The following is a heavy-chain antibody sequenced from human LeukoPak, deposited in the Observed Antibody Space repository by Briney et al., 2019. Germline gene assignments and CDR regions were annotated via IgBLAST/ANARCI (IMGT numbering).Heavy chain of an antibody. J-gene: IGHJ4*02. CDR1: GGSISSYY. CDR2: IYYSGST. V-gene: IGHV4-59*08. D-gene: IGHD6-19*01. Sequence: PSETLSLTCTVSGGSISSYYWSWIRQPPGKELEWIGYIYYSGSTNYNPSLKSRVTISVDTSKNQFSLKLSSVTAADTAVYYCATQSQWPTQSPFDYWGQGTLVTVSS. CDR3: ATQSQWPTQSPFDY.